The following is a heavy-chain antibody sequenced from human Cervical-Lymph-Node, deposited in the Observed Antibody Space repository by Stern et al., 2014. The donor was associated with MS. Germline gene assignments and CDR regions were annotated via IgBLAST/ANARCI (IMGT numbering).Heavy chain of an antibody. V-gene: IGHV3-7*01. Sequence: VQLVQSGGGLVQPGGSLRLSCAGSGFTFSHYWMTWVRQAPGKGLEWVASINKDGSEKYYVDSLKGRFTISRDNAKNSLYLQMTSLRADDTAVYYCARKTTAKNWGQGTRVTGSS. CDR3: ARKTTAKN. CDR2: INKDGSEK. D-gene: IGHD4-17*01. CDR1: GFTFSHYW. J-gene: IGHJ4*02.